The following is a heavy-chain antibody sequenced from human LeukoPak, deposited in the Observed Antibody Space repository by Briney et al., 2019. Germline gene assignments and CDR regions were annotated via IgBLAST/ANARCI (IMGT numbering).Heavy chain of an antibody. CDR3: ARAGVGSIAFDI. CDR1: GGSISGYY. D-gene: IGHD3-3*01. CDR2: VYHSGST. V-gene: IGHV4-59*01. J-gene: IGHJ3*02. Sequence: SETLSLTCTVSGGSISGYYWSWIRQPPGWGLEWIGYVYHSGSTNYNASLKSRVTISVDTSKNHFSLKLSSVTAADTAVYYCARAGVGSIAFDIWGQGTMVTVSS.